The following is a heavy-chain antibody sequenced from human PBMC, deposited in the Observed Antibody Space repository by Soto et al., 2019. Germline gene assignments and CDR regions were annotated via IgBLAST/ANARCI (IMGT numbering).Heavy chain of an antibody. J-gene: IGHJ4*02. CDR1: GDSVSSYTAA. Sequence: SQTLSLTCAISGDSVSSYTAAWNWIRQSPSRGLEWLGRTYYRSKWYNDYAVSVKSRITINPDTSKNQFSLKLNSVTPEDTALYYCVRDVGFDFDYWGQGTLVTVSS. CDR2: TYYRSKWYN. CDR3: VRDVGFDFDY. D-gene: IGHD1-26*01. V-gene: IGHV6-1*01.